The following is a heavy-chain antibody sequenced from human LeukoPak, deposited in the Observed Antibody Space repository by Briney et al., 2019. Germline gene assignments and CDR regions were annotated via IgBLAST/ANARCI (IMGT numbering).Heavy chain of an antibody. V-gene: IGHV6-1*01. CDR1: GDSVSSNSVT. CDR3: ARRLTQYDCFDP. Sequence: SHTLSLTCAISGDSVSSNSVTWNWIRQSPSRGLEWLGRTYYRSTWYNDYAVSVRGRITVNPVTSKNQFSLHLNSVTPEDTAVYYCARRLTQYDCFDPWGQGILVTVSS. CDR2: TYYRSTWYN. D-gene: IGHD2-2*01. J-gene: IGHJ5*02.